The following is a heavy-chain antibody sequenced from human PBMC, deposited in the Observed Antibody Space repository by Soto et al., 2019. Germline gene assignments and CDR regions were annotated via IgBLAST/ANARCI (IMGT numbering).Heavy chain of an antibody. CDR1: GGNFRGYC. Sequence: TSETLSHTNAVDGGNFRGYCWSWIRQPPGKGLEWIGEINHSGSTNYNPSLKSRVTISVDTSKNQFSLKLSSVTAADTAVYYCARGRIVVVVAATLFKGSNAFDILVQGTMVTVTS. D-gene: IGHD2-15*01. CDR3: ARGRIVVVVAATLFKGSNAFDI. V-gene: IGHV4-34*01. J-gene: IGHJ3*02. CDR2: INHSGST.